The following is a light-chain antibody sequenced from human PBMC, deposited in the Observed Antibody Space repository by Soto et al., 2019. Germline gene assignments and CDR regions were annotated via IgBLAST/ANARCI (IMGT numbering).Light chain of an antibody. CDR1: QSVAMF. V-gene: IGKV1-39*01. CDR3: QQNYSPPLT. J-gene: IGKJ4*01. Sequence: DIQMTQSPSSLSASVGDTVTITCRASQSVAMFLSWYQQKPGKAPKLLIYRSSTLQDTVPSRFSGSGSGTYFTLTISSLQLEDFATYYCQQNYSPPLTFGGVTRVEVK. CDR2: RSS.